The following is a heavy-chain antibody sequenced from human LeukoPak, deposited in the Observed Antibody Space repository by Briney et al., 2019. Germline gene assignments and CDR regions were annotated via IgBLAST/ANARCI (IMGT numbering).Heavy chain of an antibody. D-gene: IGHD5-24*01. CDR1: GYTFTGYY. Sequence: ASVKVSCKASGYTFTGYYMHWVRQAPGQGLEWMGWINPNSGGTNYAQKFQGRVTMTRDTSISTAYMELSRLRSDDTAVYYCARVILVEMATISDYWGQGTLVTVSA. CDR2: INPNSGGT. J-gene: IGHJ4*02. CDR3: ARVILVEMATISDY. V-gene: IGHV1-2*02.